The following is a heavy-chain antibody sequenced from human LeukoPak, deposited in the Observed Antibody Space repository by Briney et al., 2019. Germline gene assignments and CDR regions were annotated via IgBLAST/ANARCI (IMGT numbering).Heavy chain of an antibody. D-gene: IGHD3-9*01. CDR1: GYTFTSYG. V-gene: IGHV1-18*04. Sequence: ASVKVSCKASGYTFTSYGISWVRQAPGQGLEWMGWICAYNGNTNYAQKLQGRVTMTTDTSTSTAYMELRSLRSDDTAVYYCARDRRLLRYFDWLLDNFDYWGQGTLVTVSS. CDR2: ICAYNGNT. J-gene: IGHJ4*02. CDR3: ARDRRLLRYFDWLLDNFDY.